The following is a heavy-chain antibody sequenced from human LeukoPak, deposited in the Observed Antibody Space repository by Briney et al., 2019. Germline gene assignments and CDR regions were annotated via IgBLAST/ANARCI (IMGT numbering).Heavy chain of an antibody. D-gene: IGHD2-15*01. CDR1: GYTFTDYG. Sequence: ASVKVSCKASGYTFTDYGISWVRQAPRQGLEWMAWISTYDHDTNYAQKFRGRVTMTTDTSTSTAYMELRSLGSDDTAVYYCVRDYFCSGGTCDDCFDPWGQGTLVTVSS. CDR3: VRDYFCSGGTCDDCFDP. V-gene: IGHV1-18*01. CDR2: ISTYDHDT. J-gene: IGHJ5*02.